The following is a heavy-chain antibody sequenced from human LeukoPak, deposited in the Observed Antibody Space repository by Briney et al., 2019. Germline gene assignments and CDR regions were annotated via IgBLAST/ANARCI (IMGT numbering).Heavy chain of an antibody. CDR1: GGSISSYY. V-gene: IGHV4-59*01. J-gene: IGHJ3*01. CDR2: IYYSGST. D-gene: IGHD3-3*01. CDR3: ARGSRFLEWPTN. Sequence: PSETLSLTCTVSGGSISSYYWSWIRQPPGKGLEWIGYIYYSGSTNYNPSLKSRVTISVDTSKNQFSLKLSSVTAADTAVYYYARGSRFLEWPTNWGQGTMVTVSS.